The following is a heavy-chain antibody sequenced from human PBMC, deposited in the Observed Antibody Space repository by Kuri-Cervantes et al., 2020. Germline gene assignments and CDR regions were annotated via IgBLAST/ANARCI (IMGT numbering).Heavy chain of an antibody. D-gene: IGHD6-13*01. CDR3: ARGPSQAAADWYFDL. Sequence: GESLKISCAASGFTFNTYGMHWVRQVPGKGLEWVAVIFSGGFGGTTYYADSVKGRFIFSRDESKNTLYLQMNSLRAEDTALYYCARGPSQAAADWYFDLWGRGTLVTVSS. V-gene: IGHV3-NL1*01. CDR1: GFTFNTYG. J-gene: IGHJ2*01. CDR2: IFSGGFGGTT.